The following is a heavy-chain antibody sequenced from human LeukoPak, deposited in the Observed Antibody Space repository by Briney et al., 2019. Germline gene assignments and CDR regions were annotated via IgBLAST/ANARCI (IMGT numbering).Heavy chain of an antibody. D-gene: IGHD3-10*01. J-gene: IGHJ4*02. CDR2: INHSGST. V-gene: IGHV4-34*01. CDR1: GGSFSGCY. CDR3: ARDHGSGSPDDY. Sequence: SETLSPTCAVYGGSFSGCYWSWIRQPPGKGLEWIGEINHSGSTNYNPSLKSRVTISVDTSKYQFSLKLSSVTAADTAVYYCARDHGSGSPDDYWGQGTLVTVSS.